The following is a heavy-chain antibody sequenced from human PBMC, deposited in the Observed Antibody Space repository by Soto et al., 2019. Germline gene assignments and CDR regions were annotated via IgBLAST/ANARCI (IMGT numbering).Heavy chain of an antibody. CDR2: IYASGST. J-gene: IGHJ4*02. CDR3: ARDSLSLTSAAGKVDY. CDR1: GFTVSTNY. Sequence: GGSLRLSCAASGFTVSTNYMSWVRQAPGRGLEWVSVIYASGSTYYADSVKGRFTISRDNPKNTLYLQVNSLTAEDTAVYYCARDSLSLTSAAGKVDYWGQGTLVTVSS. V-gene: IGHV3-53*01. D-gene: IGHD6-13*01.